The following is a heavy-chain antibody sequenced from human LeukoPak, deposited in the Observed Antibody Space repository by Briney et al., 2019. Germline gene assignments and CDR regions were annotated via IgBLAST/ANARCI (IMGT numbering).Heavy chain of an antibody. CDR3: ARRGYYDSSGHFDY. D-gene: IGHD3-22*01. V-gene: IGHV4-39*01. CDR2: TFYSGNT. CDR1: GGSISSSSYY. J-gene: IGHJ4*02. Sequence: SSETLSLTCTVSGGSISSSSYYWGWIRQPPGKSLEWIGSTFYSGNTYYNPSLRSRVTISVDISKNQFSLKLSSVTAADTAVYYCARRGYYDSSGHFDYWGQGTLVTVSS.